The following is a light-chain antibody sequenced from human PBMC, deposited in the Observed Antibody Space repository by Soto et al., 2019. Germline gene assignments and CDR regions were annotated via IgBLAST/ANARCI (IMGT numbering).Light chain of an antibody. CDR1: QSVGSNY. CDR2: GAS. CDR3: QQYTTSPFT. J-gene: IGKJ3*01. Sequence: EIVLTQSPGTLSLSPGERATLYCRASQSVGSNYLAWYQQKPGQAPRVLIYGASSRATGIPDRFSGSGSGADFTLNISRLEPEDFAVYSCQQYTTSPFTFGPGTKVDIK. V-gene: IGKV3-20*01.